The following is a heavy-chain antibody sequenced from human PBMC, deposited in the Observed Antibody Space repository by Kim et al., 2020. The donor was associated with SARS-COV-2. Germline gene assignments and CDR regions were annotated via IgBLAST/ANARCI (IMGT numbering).Heavy chain of an antibody. CDR1: GYTFTSYD. Sequence: ASVKVSCKASGYTFTSYDINWVRQATGQGLEWMGWMNPNSGNTGYAQKFQGRVTMTRNTSISTAYMELSSLRSEDTAVYYCARPGLPYYYDSSGYYPYWGQGTLVTVSS. CDR3: ARPGLPYYYDSSGYYPY. J-gene: IGHJ4*02. CDR2: MNPNSGNT. V-gene: IGHV1-8*01. D-gene: IGHD3-22*01.